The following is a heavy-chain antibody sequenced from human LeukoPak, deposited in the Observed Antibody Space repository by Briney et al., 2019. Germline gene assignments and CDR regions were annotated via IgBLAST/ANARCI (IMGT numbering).Heavy chain of an antibody. Sequence: GASVTVSCKASGYTFTGYYMHWVRQAPGQGLEWMGWINPNSGGTNYAQKFQGRVTMTRDTSTNTLYMELNSLKSEDTALYYCARGLPLYSSSGRGYYAMDVWGQGTTVTVSS. CDR1: GYTFTGYY. V-gene: IGHV1-2*02. D-gene: IGHD6-13*01. J-gene: IGHJ6*02. CDR3: ARGLPLYSSSGRGYYAMDV. CDR2: INPNSGGT.